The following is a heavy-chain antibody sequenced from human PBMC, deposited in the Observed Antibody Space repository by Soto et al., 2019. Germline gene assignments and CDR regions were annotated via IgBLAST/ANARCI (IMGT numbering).Heavy chain of an antibody. V-gene: IGHV3-23*01. Sequence: PGGSLRLSCAASGFTFSSYAMSWVRQAPGKGLEWVSAISGSGGSTYYADSVKGRFTISRDNSKNTLYLQMNSLRAEDTAVYYCAKPITMVRGVDFDYWGQGTLVTAPQ. CDR3: AKPITMVRGVDFDY. CDR1: GFTFSSYA. D-gene: IGHD3-10*01. CDR2: ISGSGGST. J-gene: IGHJ4*02.